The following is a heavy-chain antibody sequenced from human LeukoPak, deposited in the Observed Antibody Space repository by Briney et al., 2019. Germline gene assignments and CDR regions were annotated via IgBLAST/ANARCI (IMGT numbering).Heavy chain of an antibody. CDR3: AKDSYYGSSNPGDV. V-gene: IGHV3-23*01. D-gene: IGHD3-10*01. Sequence: GGSLRLSCAASGFTFSTYAMSWVRQAPGKGLEWVSAISGSGGSTYYADSVKGRFTISRDNSKNTLYLRMNSLRAEDAAVYYCAKDSYYGSSNPGDVWGQGTTVTVSS. J-gene: IGHJ6*02. CDR1: GFTFSTYA. CDR2: ISGSGGST.